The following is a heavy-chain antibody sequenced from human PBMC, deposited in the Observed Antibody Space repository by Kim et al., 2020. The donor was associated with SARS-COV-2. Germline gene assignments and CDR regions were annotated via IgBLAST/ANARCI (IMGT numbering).Heavy chain of an antibody. D-gene: IGHD2-2*01. V-gene: IGHV3-33*01. CDR3: ARFRGDCSTNSCYMDS. CDR1: GFTFTNHG. J-gene: IGHJ4*02. Sequence: GGSLILSCAPSGFTFTNHGMHWVRQAPGKGLEWMAFIWYDGSIIGYADSVKGRFTISRDNSKSTLYLQMNSLRAEDTAVYFCARFRGDCSTNSCYMDSWGQGTLVTVSS. CDR2: IWYDGSII.